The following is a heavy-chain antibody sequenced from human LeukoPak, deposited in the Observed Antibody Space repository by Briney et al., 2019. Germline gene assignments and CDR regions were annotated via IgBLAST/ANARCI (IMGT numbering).Heavy chain of an antibody. Sequence: PSETLSLTCTVSGGSISSSDYYWTWIRQHPGKGLEWLGFIYHSGSTYYNPSLKSRVTIFVDTSKNQFSLKLNSVTAADTAVYYCATTRAHQFDYWGQGTLVTVSS. CDR1: GGSISSSDYY. CDR3: ATTRAHQFDY. J-gene: IGHJ4*02. D-gene: IGHD4-11*01. CDR2: IYHSGST. V-gene: IGHV4-31*03.